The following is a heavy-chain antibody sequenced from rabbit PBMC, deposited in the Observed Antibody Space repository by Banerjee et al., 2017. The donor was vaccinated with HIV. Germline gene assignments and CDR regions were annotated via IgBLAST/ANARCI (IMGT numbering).Heavy chain of an antibody. V-gene: IGHV1S40*01. J-gene: IGHJ6*01. CDR1: GFSFSSSYD. CDR3: ARDYYNSGYLAFAITTMGL. D-gene: IGHD6-1*01. CDR2: IYTGDDRT. Sequence: QSLEESRGDLVKPGASLTLTCTASGFSFSSSYDMCWVRQAPGKGLEWIGCIYTGDDRTYYANWAKGRFTISKTSSTTVTLQMTSLTAADTATYFCARDYYNSGYLAFAITTMGLWGPGTLVTVS.